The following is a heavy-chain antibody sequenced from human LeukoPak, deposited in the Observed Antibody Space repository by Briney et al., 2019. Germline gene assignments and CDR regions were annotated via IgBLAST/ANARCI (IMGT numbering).Heavy chain of an antibody. Sequence: GGSLRLSCAASGITFSSYSMTWVRQGPGKGLEWVANIDQDGSEKDYVESVKGRFTISRDNAKNSLYLQMNSLRADDSALYYCAIQSSYDGSRYYHAYWGQGTLVSVSS. J-gene: IGHJ4*02. CDR3: AIQSSYDGSRYYHAY. D-gene: IGHD3-22*01. CDR2: IDQDGSEK. CDR1: GITFSSYS. V-gene: IGHV3-7*01.